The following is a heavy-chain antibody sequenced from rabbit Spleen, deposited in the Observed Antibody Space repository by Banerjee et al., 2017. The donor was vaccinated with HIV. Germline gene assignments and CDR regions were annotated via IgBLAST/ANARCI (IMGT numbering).Heavy chain of an antibody. CDR1: RFDFSRYG. J-gene: IGHJ4*01. CDR3: VRDTWAFNL. CDR2: IDPVFGST. D-gene: IGHD3-1*01. V-gene: IGHV1S47*01. Sequence: QEQLVESGGGLVQPEGSLTLTCKASRFDFSRYGMSWVRQAPGKGLEWIGYIDPVFGSTYYASWVNGRFSISRENTQNTVSLQMNSLTAADTATYFCVRDTWAFNLWGPGTLVTVS.